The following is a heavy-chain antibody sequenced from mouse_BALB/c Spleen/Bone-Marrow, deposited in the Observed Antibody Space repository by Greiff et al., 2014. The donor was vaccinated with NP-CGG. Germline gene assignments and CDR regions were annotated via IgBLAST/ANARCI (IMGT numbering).Heavy chain of an antibody. J-gene: IGHJ2*01. CDR3: ARLGRGYFDY. CDR2: IRNKANGYTT. Sequence: EVQGVESGGGLVQPGGSPRLSCATSGFTFTDYYMNWVRQPPGKALEWLGFIRNKANGYTTEYSASVKGRFTISRDNSQSILYLQMNILRAEDSATYYCARLGRGYFDYWGQGTTLTVSS. V-gene: IGHV7-3*02. CDR1: GFTFTDYY. D-gene: IGHD4-1*01.